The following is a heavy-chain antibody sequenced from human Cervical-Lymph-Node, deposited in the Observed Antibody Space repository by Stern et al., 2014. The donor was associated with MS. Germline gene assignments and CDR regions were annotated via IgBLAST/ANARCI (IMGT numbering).Heavy chain of an antibody. V-gene: IGHV1-69*17. D-gene: IGHD6-13*01. CDR1: GGPFSSYA. CDR2: IIPMFPIA. Sequence: QVQLVESGAEVKKPGSSVKVSCKASGGPFSSYAISWVRQAPGQGLEWMGGIIPMFPIAHYAQKFQGRVTITEDKSTSTAYMELSSLRSEDTAVYYCARIAAADSTGGYWGQGTLVTVSS. J-gene: IGHJ4*02. CDR3: ARIAAADSTGGY.